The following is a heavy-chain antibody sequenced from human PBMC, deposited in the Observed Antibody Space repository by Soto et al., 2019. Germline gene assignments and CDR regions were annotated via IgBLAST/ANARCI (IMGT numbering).Heavy chain of an antibody. CDR2: ILHGANP. CDR1: GDSVTSNNW. Sequence: QVQLQESGPGLVKPSETLSLTCAVSGDSVTSNNWWSWVRQHPGKGLELIGEILHGANPNYSPSLRSRGTISIDKSRNQFSLTLSSVTAADTVVYYCARGRGSVGWFGVYVFRGQGTMVTVSS. V-gene: IGHV4-4*02. CDR3: ARGRGSVGWFGVYVF. D-gene: IGHD3-10*01. J-gene: IGHJ3*01.